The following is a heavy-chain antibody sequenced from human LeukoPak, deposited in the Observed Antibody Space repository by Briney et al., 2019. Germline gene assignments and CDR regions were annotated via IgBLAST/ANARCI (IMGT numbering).Heavy chain of an antibody. V-gene: IGHV3-48*03. Sequence: GGSLRLSCAASGFTFSCYEMYWVRQAPGKGLEWVSYISSSGTTIYYADSLKGRFTISRDNAENSVYLQMNSLRAEDTAVYYCAMPYYYASGSSYFDYWGQGTLVTVSS. J-gene: IGHJ4*02. D-gene: IGHD3-10*01. CDR3: AMPYYYASGSSYFDY. CDR1: GFTFSCYE. CDR2: ISSSGTTI.